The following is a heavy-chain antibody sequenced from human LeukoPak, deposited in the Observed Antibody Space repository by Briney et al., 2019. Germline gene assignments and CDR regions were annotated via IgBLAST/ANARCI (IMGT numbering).Heavy chain of an antibody. Sequence: ASVKVSCKVSGYTLTELSMHRVRQAPGKGLEWMGGFDPEDGETIYAQKFQGRVTMTEDTSTDTAYMELSSLRSEDTAVYYCAAAELRYFDRRFDYWGQGTLVTVSS. J-gene: IGHJ4*02. CDR3: AAAELRYFDRRFDY. CDR2: FDPEDGET. V-gene: IGHV1-24*01. CDR1: GYTLTELS. D-gene: IGHD3-9*01.